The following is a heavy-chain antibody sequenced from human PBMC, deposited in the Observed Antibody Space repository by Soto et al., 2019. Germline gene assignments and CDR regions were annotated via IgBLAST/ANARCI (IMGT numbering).Heavy chain of an antibody. J-gene: IGHJ5*02. CDR3: ARGRFLAS. D-gene: IGHD3-3*01. CDR2: VNYSGST. Sequence: QVQLQESGPGLVKPSQTLSLTCSVSGASISDGNYYWTWIRQSPAWGLEWIGYVNYSGSTHYNPSLQTRVTISADTSNHYYSLKLNSVTVADTAMYFCARGRFLASWGQEILVTVPP. V-gene: IGHV4-30-4*01. CDR1: GASISDGNYY.